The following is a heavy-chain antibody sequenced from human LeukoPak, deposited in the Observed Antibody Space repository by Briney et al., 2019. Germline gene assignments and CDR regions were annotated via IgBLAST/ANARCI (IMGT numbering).Heavy chain of an antibody. V-gene: IGHV3-23*01. CDR1: GFTFSSYA. D-gene: IGHD2-2*01. CDR3: AKETPLVVVPAAIYYYYGMDV. J-gene: IGHJ6*02. Sequence: GGSLRLSCAASGFTFSSYAMSWVRQAPGKRLEWVSAISGSGGSTYYADSVKGRFTISRDNSKNTLYLQMNSLRAEDTAVYYRAKETPLVVVPAAIYYYYGMDVWGQGTTVTVSS. CDR2: ISGSGGST.